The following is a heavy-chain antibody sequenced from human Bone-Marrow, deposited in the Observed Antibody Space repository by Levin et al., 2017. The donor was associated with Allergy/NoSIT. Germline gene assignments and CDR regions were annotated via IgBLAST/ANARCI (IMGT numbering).Heavy chain of an antibody. V-gene: IGHV4-31*03. J-gene: IGHJ4*02. Sequence: PSETLSLTCTVSGGSIGGGYWSWIRQHPLQGLEWIGYIYHTGSTAYYNPSLKSRVSIVVDTSKNQFSLNLRSVTAADTAVYYCARDPHGGNYNDYWGQGSLVTVSS. CDR1: GGSIGGGY. CDR2: IYHTGST. CDR3: ARDPHGGNYNDY. D-gene: IGHD4-23*01.